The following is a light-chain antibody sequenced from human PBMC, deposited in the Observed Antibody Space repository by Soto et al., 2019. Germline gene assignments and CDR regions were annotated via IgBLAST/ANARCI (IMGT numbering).Light chain of an antibody. CDR3: QQYNNWPPWT. CDR1: QSVSNK. V-gene: IGKV3-15*01. Sequence: EIVMAQSLATLSVSPGERATLSCRASQSVSNKLAWYQQKPGQAPRLLIYGASTRATGIPARFSGSGSGTEFTLTISSLQSEDFAVYYCQQYNNWPPWTFGQGTKVEI. J-gene: IGKJ1*01. CDR2: GAS.